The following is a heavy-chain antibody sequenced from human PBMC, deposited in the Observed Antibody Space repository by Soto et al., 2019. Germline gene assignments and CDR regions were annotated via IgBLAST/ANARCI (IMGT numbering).Heavy chain of an antibody. CDR1: GFTFSSYG. D-gene: IGHD3-10*01. V-gene: IGHV3-33*01. J-gene: IGHJ4*02. CDR2: IWYDGSNK. Sequence: QVQLVESGGGVVQPGRSLRLSCAASGFTFSSYGMHWVRQVPGKGLEWVAVIWYDGSNKYYADSVKGRFTISRDNSKNTLYLQMNSLRAEDTAVYYCARDPAISGDREMGWGQGTLVTVSS. CDR3: ARDPAISGDREMG.